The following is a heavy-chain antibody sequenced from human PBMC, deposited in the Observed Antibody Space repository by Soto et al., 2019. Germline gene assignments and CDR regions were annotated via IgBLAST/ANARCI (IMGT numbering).Heavy chain of an antibody. CDR1: GFTFSSYA. CDR2: ISYDGSNK. CDR3: ARDGAESDSSGYYYVWYFDL. J-gene: IGHJ2*01. D-gene: IGHD3-22*01. Sequence: QVQLVESGGGVVQPGRSLRLSCAASGFTFSSYAMHWVRQAPGKGLEWVAVISYDGSNKYYADSVKGRFTISRDNSKNTLYLQMNSLRAEDTAVYYCARDGAESDSSGYYYVWYFDLWGRGTLVTVSS. V-gene: IGHV3-30-3*01.